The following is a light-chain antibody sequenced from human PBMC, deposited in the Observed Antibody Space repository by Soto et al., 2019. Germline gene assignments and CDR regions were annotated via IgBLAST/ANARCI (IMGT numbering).Light chain of an antibody. V-gene: IGLV2-8*01. CDR2: DVS. CDR1: SGDVGAYNS. CDR3: ASYAGSNNVV. Sequence: QSALTQPPSASGSPGQSVTVSCTGTSGDVGAYNSVSWYQHHPGKAPKLMIYDVSRRPSGVPDRFSGSKSGNTASLTVSGLQAEDEADYYCASYAGSNNVVFGGGTQLTVL. J-gene: IGLJ2*01.